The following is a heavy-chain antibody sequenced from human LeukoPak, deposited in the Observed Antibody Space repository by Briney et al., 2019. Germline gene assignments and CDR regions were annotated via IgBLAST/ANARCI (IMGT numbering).Heavy chain of an antibody. V-gene: IGHV4-59*01. CDR2: IYYSGST. Sequence: SETLSLTCTVSGGSISSYYWSWIRQPPGKGLEWIGYIYYSGSTNYNPSLKSRVTISVDTSKNQFSLKLSSVTAADTAVYYCARGLLVRGRGYWFDPWGQGTLVTVSS. D-gene: IGHD3-10*01. J-gene: IGHJ5*02. CDR3: ARGLLVRGRGYWFDP. CDR1: GGSISSYY.